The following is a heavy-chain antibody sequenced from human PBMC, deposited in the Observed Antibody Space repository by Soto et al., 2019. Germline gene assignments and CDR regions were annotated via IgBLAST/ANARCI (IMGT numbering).Heavy chain of an antibody. J-gene: IGHJ4*02. CDR3: VHTGYSYDPFGY. V-gene: IGHV2-5*01. CDR1: GFSLTTYGVG. Sequence: SGSYAGEPTQTLTLTCTFSGFSLTTYGVGVGWIRQPPGKALEWLALIFWNDDERYSPSLKSRLTITKDTSKNQVVLTMTNMDPVDTDTYYCVHTGYSYDPFGYWGRGTLVTVSS. CDR2: IFWNDDE. D-gene: IGHD5-18*01.